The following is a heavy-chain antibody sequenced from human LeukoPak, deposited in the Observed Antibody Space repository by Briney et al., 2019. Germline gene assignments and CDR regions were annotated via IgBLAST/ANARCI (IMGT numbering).Heavy chain of an antibody. V-gene: IGHV3-30*18. CDR3: ANPGVYDSPFDY. Sequence: PGGSLRLSCAASEFTFSSYGMHWVRQAPGKGLEWVAVISYDGSNKYYADSVKGRFTISRDNSKNTLYLQMNSLRAEDTAVYSCANPGVYDSPFDYGGQEPLVPV. D-gene: IGHD5/OR15-5a*01. CDR1: EFTFSSYG. J-gene: IGHJ4*02. CDR2: ISYDGSNK.